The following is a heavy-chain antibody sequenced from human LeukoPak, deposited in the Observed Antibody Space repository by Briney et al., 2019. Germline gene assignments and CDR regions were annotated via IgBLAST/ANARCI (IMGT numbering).Heavy chain of an antibody. CDR2: ISNTGTT. J-gene: IGHJ4*02. D-gene: IGHD3-22*01. V-gene: IGHV4-59*01. Sequence: PSESLSLTCTVSGAAIRGFYWSWFRQPPGKGLDWIGHISNTGTTTYNPSLKSRVTISEYMSENQFSLSLSSVTAADTAVYYCARDRDDSSGYYRETLFDYWGQGTLVTVSS. CDR3: ARDRDDSSGYYRETLFDY. CDR1: GAAIRGFY.